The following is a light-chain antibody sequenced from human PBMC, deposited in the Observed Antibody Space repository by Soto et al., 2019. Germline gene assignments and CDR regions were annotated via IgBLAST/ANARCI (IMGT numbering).Light chain of an antibody. CDR2: DAS. CDR3: QQRRDWPIT. Sequence: IVLTQSPATLSLSPGERATLSCRASQNVVTSLSWFQQKPGQVPRLLIYDASNRATGIPARFSGSGSGADFTLANDSLEPEDFAVYYCQQRRDWPITFGGGTKVQIK. CDR1: QNVVTS. J-gene: IGKJ4*01. V-gene: IGKV3-11*01.